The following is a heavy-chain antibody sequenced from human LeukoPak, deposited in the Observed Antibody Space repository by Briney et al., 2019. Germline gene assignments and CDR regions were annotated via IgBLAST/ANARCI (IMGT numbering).Heavy chain of an antibody. CDR2: ISGSGGST. D-gene: IGHD3-10*01. CDR3: AKHYYGSGSYKNGMDV. Sequence: PGGSLRLSCAASGFTFSSYAMSWVRQAPGKGLEWVSVISGSGGSTYYADSVKGRFTISRDNSKNTLYVQMNSLRAEDTAVYYCAKHYYGSGSYKNGMDVWGQGTTVTVSS. V-gene: IGHV3-23*01. CDR1: GFTFSSYA. J-gene: IGHJ6*02.